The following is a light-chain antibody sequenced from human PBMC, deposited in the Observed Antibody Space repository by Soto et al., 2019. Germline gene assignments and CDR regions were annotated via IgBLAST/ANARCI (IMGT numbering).Light chain of an antibody. CDR1: QSVSTN. CDR3: QQYDNWPPFT. J-gene: IGKJ3*01. V-gene: IGKV3-15*01. CDR2: GAS. Sequence: EIVMTQSPPTLSVSPGERATLSCRASQSVSTNLAWYQQKPGQPPRLLIYGASTRATGIPARFSGSGSGTEFTLTISSLQSEDFAVYYCQQYDNWPPFTFGPGTEVDIK.